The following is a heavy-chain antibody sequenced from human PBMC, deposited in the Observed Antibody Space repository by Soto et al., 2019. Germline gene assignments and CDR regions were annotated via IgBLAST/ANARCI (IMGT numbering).Heavy chain of an antibody. CDR1: GFTFGNYW. V-gene: IGHV3-7*01. J-gene: IGHJ2*01. Sequence: EVQLVESGGGLVQPGGSLRLSCAASGFTFGNYWLTWVRRAPGKGLEWVANINPDGSEKYYVDSVKGRFTSSRDNVKNSLYLQMNSLRAEDTALYYCVRARIDLWGRGTLVTVSS. CDR3: VRARIDL. CDR2: INPDGSEK.